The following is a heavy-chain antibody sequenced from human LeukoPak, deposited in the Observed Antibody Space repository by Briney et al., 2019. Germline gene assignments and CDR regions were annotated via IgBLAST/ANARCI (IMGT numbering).Heavy chain of an antibody. D-gene: IGHD6-13*01. CDR1: GYTFTGYY. Sequence: VASVKVSCKASGYTFTGYYMHWVRQAPGQGLEWMGRINPNSGGTNYAQKFQGRVTMTRDTSISTAYMELSRLRSDDTAVYYCARLGTSYSLRRQLVNDYWGQGTLVTVSS. J-gene: IGHJ4*02. CDR2: INPNSGGT. V-gene: IGHV1-2*06. CDR3: ARLGTSYSLRRQLVNDY.